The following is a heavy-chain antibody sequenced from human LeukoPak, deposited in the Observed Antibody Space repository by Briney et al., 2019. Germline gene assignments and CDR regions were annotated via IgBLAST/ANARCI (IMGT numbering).Heavy chain of an antibody. CDR1: GGSISSYY. CDR2: IYYSGST. D-gene: IGHD3-10*01. CDR3: ARAPPHFYYGSGSYYPGPYYFDY. J-gene: IGHJ4*02. V-gene: IGHV4-59*01. Sequence: SETLSLTCTVSGGSISSYYWSWIRQPPGKGLEWIGYIYYSGSTNYNPSLKSRVTISVDTSKNQFSLKLSSVTAADTAVYYCARAPPHFYYGSGSYYPGPYYFDYWGQGTLVTVSS.